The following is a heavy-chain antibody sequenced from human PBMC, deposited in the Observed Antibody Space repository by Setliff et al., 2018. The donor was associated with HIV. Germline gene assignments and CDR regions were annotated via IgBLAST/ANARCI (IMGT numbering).Heavy chain of an antibody. Sequence: GASVKVSCKASGYTFTSYDINWVRQATGQGLEWMAWMNPNSGNTGYTQKFQGRVTITRNTSITTAYMELRSLTSEDTAVYFCARGLGALEWEKRDGDAFDIWGQGTMVTVSS. CDR2: MNPNSGNT. J-gene: IGHJ3*02. V-gene: IGHV1-8*03. CDR3: ARGLGALEWEKRDGDAFDI. CDR1: GYTFTSYD. D-gene: IGHD3-3*01.